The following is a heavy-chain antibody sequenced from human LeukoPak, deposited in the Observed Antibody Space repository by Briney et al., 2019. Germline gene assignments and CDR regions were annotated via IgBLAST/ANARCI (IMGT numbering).Heavy chain of an antibody. CDR2: INHKGST. D-gene: IGHD4-23*01. CDR3: ARGQDGGNQIWFDP. V-gene: IGHV4-34*01. J-gene: IGHJ5*02. Sequence: SETLSLTSAVYGGSFIGYSWCCIREPPGKGLEWIGEINHKGSTNYHPSLKSRVTISVDTYKNQFSLKLSSVTAADTAVYYCARGQDGGNQIWFDPWGQGTLVSVCS. CDR1: GGSFIGYS.